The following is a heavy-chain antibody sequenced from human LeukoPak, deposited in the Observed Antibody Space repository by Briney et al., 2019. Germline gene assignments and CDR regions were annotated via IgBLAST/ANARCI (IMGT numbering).Heavy chain of an antibody. J-gene: IGHJ2*01. CDR3: ARGSYDFWSGYPWYFDL. Sequence: GGSLRLSCAASEFTFSSYAMHWVRQAPGKGLEYASAISSNGGSTYYANSVKGRFTISRDNSKNTLYLQMGSLRAEDMAVYYCARGSYDFWSGYPWYFDLWGRGTLVTVSS. CDR1: EFTFSSYA. CDR2: ISSNGGST. D-gene: IGHD3-3*01. V-gene: IGHV3-64*01.